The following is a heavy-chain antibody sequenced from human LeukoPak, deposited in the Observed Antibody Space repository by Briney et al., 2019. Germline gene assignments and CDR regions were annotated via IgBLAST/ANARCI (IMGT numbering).Heavy chain of an antibody. CDR2: IYYSGST. Sequence: PSETLSLTCTVSGGSISSYYWSWIRQPPGKGLEWIGYIYYSGSTYYNPSLKGRVTISVDTSKNQFSLKLSSVTAADTAVYYCARHYGASSSRVYYYDSSGYWSWGQGTLVTVSS. CDR1: GGSISSYY. CDR3: ARHYGASSSRVYYYDSSGYWS. J-gene: IGHJ4*02. V-gene: IGHV4-59*08. D-gene: IGHD3-22*01.